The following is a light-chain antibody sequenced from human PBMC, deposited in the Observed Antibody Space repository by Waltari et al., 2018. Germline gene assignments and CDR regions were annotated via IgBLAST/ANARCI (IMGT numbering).Light chain of an antibody. CDR2: AAS. CDR1: QTISSY. J-gene: IGKJ1*01. CDR3: QQHNSYPWT. Sequence: DVQMTQSPSSLSASVGDRVTITCRASQTISSYLAWYQQKPGKVPKLLIYAASSLESGVPSRFSGSGSGTEFTLTISSLQPEDFATYYCQQHNSYPWTFGQGTKVEIK. V-gene: IGKV1-17*03.